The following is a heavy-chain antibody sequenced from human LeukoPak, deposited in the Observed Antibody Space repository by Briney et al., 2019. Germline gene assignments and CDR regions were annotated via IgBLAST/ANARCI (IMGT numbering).Heavy chain of an antibody. CDR2: INHSEST. J-gene: IGHJ4*02. CDR3: ARDRALGYDSSGYALDY. CDR1: GGSFSGYY. V-gene: IGHV4-34*01. Sequence: SETLSLTCAVYGGSFSGYYWSWLRQPPGKGLEWIGEINHSESTNYNPSLKSRVTISVDTSKNQFSLKLSSVTAADTAVYYCARDRALGYDSSGYALDYWGQGTLVTVSS. D-gene: IGHD3-22*01.